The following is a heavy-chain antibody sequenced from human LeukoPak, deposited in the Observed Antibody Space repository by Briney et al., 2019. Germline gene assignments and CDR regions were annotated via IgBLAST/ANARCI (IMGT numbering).Heavy chain of an antibody. CDR2: INPNSGGT. J-gene: IGHJ6*02. D-gene: IGHD4-23*01. CDR3: ARLKVGGPHYYYYYGMDV. Sequence: ASVKVSCKASGYTFTGYYMHWVRQAPGQGLEWMGWINPNSGGTNYAQKFQGRVTMTRDTSISTAYMELSRLRSDDTAVYYCARLKVGGPHYYYYYGMDVWGQGITVTVSS. V-gene: IGHV1-2*02. CDR1: GYTFTGYY.